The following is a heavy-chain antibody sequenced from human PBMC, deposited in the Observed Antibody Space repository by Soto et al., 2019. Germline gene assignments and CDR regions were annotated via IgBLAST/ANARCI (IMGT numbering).Heavy chain of an antibody. D-gene: IGHD2-15*01. J-gene: IGHJ6*02. Sequence: QVQLVQSGAEVRKPGASVKVSCKASGYTFSTSGMSWLRQAPGQGLEWMGWISTYNGDTNDAPKFQDRVTMTSDTPTSTVYMELRSLRSDDTAVYYCARAGAAPYYYYGMHVWGQGTRVTVSS. CDR2: ISTYNGDT. CDR3: ARAGAAPYYYYGMHV. V-gene: IGHV1-18*01. CDR1: GYTFSTSG.